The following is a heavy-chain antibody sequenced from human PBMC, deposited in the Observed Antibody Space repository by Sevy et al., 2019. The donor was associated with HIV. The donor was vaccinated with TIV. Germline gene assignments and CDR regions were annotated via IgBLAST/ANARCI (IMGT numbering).Heavy chain of an antibody. D-gene: IGHD6-6*01. Sequence: SETLSLTCTVSGDSISSYYWSWMRQPPGKGLEWIGYIHYSGSTNYNPSLKSRVTISVDTSKSQFSLNLKSVTAADTAVYFCARASGQSTSSRYFDFWGQGTLVTVSS. J-gene: IGHJ4*02. CDR3: ARASGQSTSSRYFDF. CDR1: GDSISSYY. V-gene: IGHV4-59*01. CDR2: IHYSGST.